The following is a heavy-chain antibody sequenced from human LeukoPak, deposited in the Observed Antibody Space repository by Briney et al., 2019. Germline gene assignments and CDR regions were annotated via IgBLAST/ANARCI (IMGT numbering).Heavy chain of an antibody. J-gene: IGHJ6*03. CDR1: GGSISSSYY. CDR3: SRVSWSPRTSYYYMDV. V-gene: IGHV4-39*07. Sequence: PETPSLTCTVSGGSISSSYYWGGIGQPPGKGLGWIGWIYYSGSTSYNPSLTSRVTISVETSKNKLCLHLSSVTAADTAVSFCSRVSWSPRTSYYYMDVWGKGTTVTASS. CDR2: IYYSGST. D-gene: IGHD1-1*01.